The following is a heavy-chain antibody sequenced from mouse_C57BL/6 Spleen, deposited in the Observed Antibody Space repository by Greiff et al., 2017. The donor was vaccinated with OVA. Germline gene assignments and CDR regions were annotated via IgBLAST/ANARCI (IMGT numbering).Heavy chain of an antibody. Sequence: DVQLQESGGGLVQPGGSMKLSCVASGFTFSNYWMNWVRQSPEKGLEWVAQIRLKSDNYATHYAESVKGRFTISRDDSKSSVYLQMNNLRAEDTGIYYCTVLAGWYFDVWGTGTTVTVSS. CDR2: IRLKSDNYAT. J-gene: IGHJ1*03. V-gene: IGHV6-3*01. D-gene: IGHD4-1*01. CDR3: TVLAGWYFDV. CDR1: GFTFSNYW.